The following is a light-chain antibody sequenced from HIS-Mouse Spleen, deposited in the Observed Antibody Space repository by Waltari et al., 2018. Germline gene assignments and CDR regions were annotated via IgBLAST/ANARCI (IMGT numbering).Light chain of an antibody. J-gene: IGKJ2*01. CDR3: QQYYSTPYT. CDR1: QRVLYSPNNKNY. CDR2: WAS. V-gene: IGKV4-1*01. Sequence: DIVMTQSPDSLAVSLGERATINCKSSQRVLYSPNNKNYLAWYQQKPGQPPKLLIYWASTRESGVPDRFSGSGSGTDFTLTISSLQAEDVAVYYCQQYYSTPYTFGQGTKLEIK.